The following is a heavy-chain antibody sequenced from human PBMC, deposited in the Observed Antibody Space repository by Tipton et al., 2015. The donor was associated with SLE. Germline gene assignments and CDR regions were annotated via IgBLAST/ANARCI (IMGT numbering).Heavy chain of an antibody. V-gene: IGHV4-61*02. CDR3: ARILGVVKSYYMDV. Sequence: TLSLTCTVSRGSISNTNYCWGWIRQPPGQGLEWIGRIYTSGSTNYNPSLKSRVTISVDTSKNQFSLKLSSVTAADTAVYYCARILGVVKSYYMDVWGKGTTVTVSS. CDR1: RGSISNTNYC. J-gene: IGHJ6*03. CDR2: IYTSGST. D-gene: IGHD3-3*01.